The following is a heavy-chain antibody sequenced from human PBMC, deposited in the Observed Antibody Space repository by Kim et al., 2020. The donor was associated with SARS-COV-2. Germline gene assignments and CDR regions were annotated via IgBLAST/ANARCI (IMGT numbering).Heavy chain of an antibody. Sequence: ASVKVSRKASGGSAIHWVRQAPGQGLEWMGWITVDNGNAKYSQKFQDRLTITRDTSATTAYMELSSLRSEDTALYYCARGSRGVFSWGQGTVVTVSS. CDR3: ARGSRGVFS. CDR2: ITVDNGNA. J-gene: IGHJ5*01. D-gene: IGHD3-10*01. CDR1: GGSA. V-gene: IGHV1-3*01.